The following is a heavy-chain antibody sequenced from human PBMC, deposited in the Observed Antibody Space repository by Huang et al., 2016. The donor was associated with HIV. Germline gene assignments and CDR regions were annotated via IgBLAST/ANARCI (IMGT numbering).Heavy chain of an antibody. CDR3: ARAHPAYGGGDCEGAFDI. J-gene: IGHJ3*02. V-gene: IGHV1-18*01. CDR2: SSEYKSNT. CDR1: GYTFTNYG. D-gene: IGHD2-21*01. Sequence: QVQLVQSGPEVKKPGASVKVSCKASGYTFTNYGISWARQAPGQGLEWMGWSSEYKSNTNYAQKRQGRVTMTTQTTTTTAYRDLRSLRSDDTAVYYCARAHPAYGGGDCEGAFDIWGQGTMVTVSS.